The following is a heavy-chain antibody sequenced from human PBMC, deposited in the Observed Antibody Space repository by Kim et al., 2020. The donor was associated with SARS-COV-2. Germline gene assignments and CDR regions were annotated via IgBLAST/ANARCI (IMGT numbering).Heavy chain of an antibody. CDR2: ISSSGSTI. J-gene: IGHJ6*03. Sequence: GGSLRLSCAASGFTFSSYEMNWVRQAPGKGLEWVSYISSSGSTIYYADSVKGRFTISRDNAKNSLYLQMNSLRAEDTAVYYCARERGEVVISENYMDVWGKGTTVTVSS. D-gene: IGHD3-22*01. CDR1: GFTFSSYE. V-gene: IGHV3-48*03. CDR3: ARERGEVVISENYMDV.